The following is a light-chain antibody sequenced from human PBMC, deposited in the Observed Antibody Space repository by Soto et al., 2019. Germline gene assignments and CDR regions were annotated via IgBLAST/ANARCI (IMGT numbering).Light chain of an antibody. J-gene: IGLJ1*01. CDR3: CSYAGGSTYV. CDR2: EVS. CDR1: SSVVGLYNL. Sequence: QSVLPQPASVSGSPGQSLTISCTGTSSVVGLYNLVSWYQHHPGKAPKLMIHEVSKRPSGVSSRFSGSKSGNTASLTISGLQAEDEADYYCCSYAGGSTYVFGTGTKVTVL. V-gene: IGLV2-23*02.